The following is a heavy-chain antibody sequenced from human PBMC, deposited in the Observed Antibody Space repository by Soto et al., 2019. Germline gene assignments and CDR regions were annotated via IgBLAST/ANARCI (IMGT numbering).Heavy chain of an antibody. CDR2: IKYDGSEK. D-gene: IGHD3-3*01. CDR1: GFAFNNYW. Sequence: GGSLRLSCAASGFAFNNYWMSWVRQAPGKGPEWVASIKYDGSEKYYVDSVKGRFTVSRDNAKSSLSMHLNSLRADDTAVYYCVRDVGPITIFGEALSGYFDSWGQGTLVTVSS. CDR3: VRDVGPITIFGEALSGYFDS. J-gene: IGHJ4*02. V-gene: IGHV3-7*03.